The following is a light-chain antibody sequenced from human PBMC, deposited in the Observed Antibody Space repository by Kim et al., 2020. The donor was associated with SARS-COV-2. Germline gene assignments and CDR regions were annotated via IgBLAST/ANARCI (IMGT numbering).Light chain of an antibody. J-gene: IGKJ1*01. CDR1: QSIHIW. CDR3: QKYDVHPET. V-gene: IGKV1-5*03. Sequence: ASVGDRVTISYRASQSIHIWLAWYQQKPGKAPRVLMYEASTLESGVPSRFRGSGSGTEFTLTISSLQPDDFATYYCQKYDVHPETFGQGTKVDIK. CDR2: EAS.